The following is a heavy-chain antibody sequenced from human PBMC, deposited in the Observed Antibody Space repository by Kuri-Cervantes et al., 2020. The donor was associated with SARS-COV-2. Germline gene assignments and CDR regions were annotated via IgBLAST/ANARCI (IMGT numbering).Heavy chain of an antibody. J-gene: IGHJ4*02. V-gene: IGHV1-18*01. CDR3: ARDPFEFGIFQPDY. D-gene: IGHD3-10*01. Sequence: ASVKVSCKASGYTFTSYDINWVRQATGQGLEWMGWINGHNGNTNYGQKFQGRVTMTTDTSTSTAYMELRSLRSDDTAVYYCARDPFEFGIFQPDYWGQGTLVTVSS. CDR2: INGHNGNT. CDR1: GYTFTSYD.